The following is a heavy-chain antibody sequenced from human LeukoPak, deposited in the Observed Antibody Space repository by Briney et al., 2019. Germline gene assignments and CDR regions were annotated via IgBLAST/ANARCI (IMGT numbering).Heavy chain of an antibody. Sequence: SETLSLTCTVSGGSISSGGYYWSWIRQHPGKGPEWIGYIYDTGNTHYNPSLQSRVIISVDTSKNQFSLTLSSVTAADTAVYYCARFAYDSSGYLWFFDYWGQGTLVTVSS. CDR2: IYDTGNT. CDR3: ARFAYDSSGYLWFFDY. J-gene: IGHJ4*02. D-gene: IGHD3-22*01. V-gene: IGHV4-31*03. CDR1: GGSISSGGYY.